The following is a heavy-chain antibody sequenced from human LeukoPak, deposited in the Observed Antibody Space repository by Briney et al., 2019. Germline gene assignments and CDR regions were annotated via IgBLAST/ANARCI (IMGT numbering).Heavy chain of an antibody. CDR3: AREQGSGTFDY. V-gene: IGHV3-33*01. J-gene: IGHJ4*02. CDR2: MWYDGSKE. Sequence: GRSLRLSCAASGFTFSVYGMHWVRQAPGKGLEWVAVMWYDGSKEYYADSVKGRSTISRDTSTNMLYLQMNSLRAEDTAVYYCAREQGSGTFDYWGQGTLVTVSS. D-gene: IGHD6-19*01. CDR1: GFTFSVYG.